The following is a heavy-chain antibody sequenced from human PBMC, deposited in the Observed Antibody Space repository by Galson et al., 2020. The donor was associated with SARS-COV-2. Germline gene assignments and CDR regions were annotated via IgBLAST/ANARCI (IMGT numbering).Heavy chain of an antibody. CDR3: ARTGTPHYDYSYDMDV. V-gene: IGHV3-21*01. Sequence: GGSLRLSCAASGFTFTSYTMNWVRQVPGKGLEWVSSITTSSNYINYADSVKGRFTISRDNAKNSLFLQMNSLRAGDTAVCFCARTGTPHYDYSYDMDVWGKGTTVTVCS. J-gene: IGHJ6*03. CDR2: ITTSSNYI. CDR1: GFTFTSYT. D-gene: IGHD2-15*01.